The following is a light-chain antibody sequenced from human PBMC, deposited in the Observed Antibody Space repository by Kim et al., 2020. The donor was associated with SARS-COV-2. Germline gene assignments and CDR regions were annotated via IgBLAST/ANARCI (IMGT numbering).Light chain of an antibody. CDR3: QQYNNWPPLT. CDR2: GAS. V-gene: IGKV3-15*01. J-gene: IGKJ4*01. CDR1: QSVSNN. Sequence: SPGQGPTLSCRASQSVSNNLAWYQQKPGQPPRLLIFGASTRATGIPARFSGSGSGTEFTLTISSLQFEDFAVYYCQQYNNWPPLTFGGGTKVDIK.